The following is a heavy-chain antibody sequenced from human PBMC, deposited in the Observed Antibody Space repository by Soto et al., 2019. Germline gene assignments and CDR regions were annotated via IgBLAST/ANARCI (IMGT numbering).Heavy chain of an antibody. J-gene: IGHJ3*02. CDR3: AGHASGSYYGDAFDI. Sequence: PGGSLRLSCAASGFTFSSYSMNWVRQAPGKGLEWVSSISSSSSYIYYADSVKGRFTISRDNAKNSLYLQMNSLRAEDTAVYYCAGHASGSYYGDAFDIWGQGTMVTVSS. V-gene: IGHV3-21*01. D-gene: IGHD1-26*01. CDR1: GFTFSSYS. CDR2: ISSSSSYI.